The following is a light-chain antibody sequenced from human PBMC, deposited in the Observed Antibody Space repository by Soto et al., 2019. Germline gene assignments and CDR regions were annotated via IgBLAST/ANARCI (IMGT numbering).Light chain of an antibody. Sequence: DIQMTQSPSSLSASVGDSVTITCRASQGISNNLAWYQQKPGKVPKLLIYGASTLQSGVPSRFGGSRSGTDFTLTISSLQPEDVATYYCQKYDSAPLTFGQGTKVDFK. CDR1: QGISNN. CDR2: GAS. V-gene: IGKV1-27*01. CDR3: QKYDSAPLT. J-gene: IGKJ1*01.